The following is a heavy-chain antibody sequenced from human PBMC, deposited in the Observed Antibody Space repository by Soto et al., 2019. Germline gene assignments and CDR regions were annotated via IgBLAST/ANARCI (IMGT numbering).Heavy chain of an antibody. V-gene: IGHV3-11*06. CDR2: ISSSSSYT. D-gene: IGHD6-13*01. CDR1: GFTFSDYY. Sequence: QVQLVESGGGLVKHGGSLRLSCAASGFTFSDYYMSWIRQAPGKGLEWVSYISSSSSYTNYADSVKGRFTISRDNAKNSLYLQMNSLRAEDTAVYYCARGYSSPPWDYWGQGTLVTVSS. J-gene: IGHJ4*02. CDR3: ARGYSSPPWDY.